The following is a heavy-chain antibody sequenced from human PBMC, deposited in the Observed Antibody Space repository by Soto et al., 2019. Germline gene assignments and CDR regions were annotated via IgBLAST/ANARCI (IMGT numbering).Heavy chain of an antibody. V-gene: IGHV3-74*01. J-gene: IGHJ4*02. CDR1: GFTFSSYW. CDR2: INSDGSST. D-gene: IGHD6-13*01. CDR3: AYGAAAAGMDY. Sequence: PGGSLRLSCAASGFTFSSYWMHWVRQAPGKGLVWVSRINSDGSSTSYADSVKGRFTISRDNAKNTLYLQMNSLRAEDTAVYYCAYGAAAAGMDYWGQGTLVTVSS.